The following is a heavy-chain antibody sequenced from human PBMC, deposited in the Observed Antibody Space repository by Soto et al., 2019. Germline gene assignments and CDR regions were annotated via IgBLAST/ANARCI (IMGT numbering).Heavy chain of an antibody. J-gene: IGHJ4*02. V-gene: IGHV1-69*01. Sequence: QVQLVQSGAEVKKPGSSVKVSCTASGGSFSSYAINWVRQAPGQGLEWMGGIIPAFGTAKYAQKFQGRVTITADESTGTGYMELTSLRSEDTAVYYCARGASHYYDSSGYQSYFDYWGQGTLVTVSS. D-gene: IGHD3-22*01. CDR2: IIPAFGTA. CDR1: GGSFSSYA. CDR3: ARGASHYYDSSGYQSYFDY.